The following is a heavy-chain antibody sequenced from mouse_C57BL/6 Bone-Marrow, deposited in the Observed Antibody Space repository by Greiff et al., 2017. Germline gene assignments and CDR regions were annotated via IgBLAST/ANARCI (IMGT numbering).Heavy chain of an antibody. CDR2: INPNNGGT. Sequence: EVQLQQSGPELVKPGASVKIPCKASGYTFTDYNMDWVKQSHGKSLEWIGDINPNNGGTIYNQKFKGKATLTVDKSSSTAYMELRNLTSEDTAVYYCASWGQLRLRFAYWGQGTLVTVSA. CDR1: GYTFTDYN. D-gene: IGHD3-2*02. J-gene: IGHJ3*01. CDR3: ASWGQLRLRFAY. V-gene: IGHV1-18*01.